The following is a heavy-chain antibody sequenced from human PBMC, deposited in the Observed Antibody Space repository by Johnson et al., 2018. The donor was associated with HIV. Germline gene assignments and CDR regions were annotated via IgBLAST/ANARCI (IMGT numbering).Heavy chain of an antibody. J-gene: IGHJ3*02. CDR1: GFTFSDHY. CDR2: ISYDGSNK. CDR3: ARDQRSSGRNDQTDAFDI. V-gene: IGHV3-30-3*01. Sequence: QVQLVESGGGLVQPGGSLRLSCAASGFTFSDHYMHWVRQAPGKGLEWVAVISYDGSNKYYADSVKGRFTISRDNSKNTLYLQMNSLRAEDTAVYYCARDQRSSGRNDQTDAFDIWGQGTMVTVSS. D-gene: IGHD6-19*01.